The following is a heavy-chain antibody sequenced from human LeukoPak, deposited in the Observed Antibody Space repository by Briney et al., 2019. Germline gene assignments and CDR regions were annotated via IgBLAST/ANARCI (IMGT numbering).Heavy chain of an antibody. V-gene: IGHV1-2*02. J-gene: IGHJ4*02. D-gene: IGHD1-26*01. CDR2: INPNSGGT. CDR3: ARAMGGSYDYFDY. CDR1: GYTFTGYY. Sequence: ASVKVSCKASGYTFTGYYMHWVRQAPGQGLEWVGWINPNSGGTNYAQKFQGRVTMTRDTSISTAYMELSRLRSDDTAVYYCARAMGGSYDYFDYWGQGTLVTVSS.